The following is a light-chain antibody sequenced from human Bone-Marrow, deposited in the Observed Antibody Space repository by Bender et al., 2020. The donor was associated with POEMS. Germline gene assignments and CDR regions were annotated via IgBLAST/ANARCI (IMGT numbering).Light chain of an antibody. V-gene: IGLV2-14*03. J-gene: IGLJ3*02. CDR3: SSYTSSDTLV. CDR2: DVS. CDR1: SSDIGYSDY. Sequence: QTALTQPASVSGSPGQSITISCIGASSDIGYSDYVSWYQQRPGKAPELIIYDVSLQPSGVSDRFAGSKSGNTASLTISGLQAEDEAHYYCSSYTSSDTLVFGGGTKLTVL.